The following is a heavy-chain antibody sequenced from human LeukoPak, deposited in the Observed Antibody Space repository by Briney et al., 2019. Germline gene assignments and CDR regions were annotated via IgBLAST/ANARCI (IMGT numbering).Heavy chain of an antibody. J-gene: IGHJ4*02. CDR2: SRNKANSYTT. V-gene: IGHV3-72*01. CDR1: GFTFSDYY. D-gene: IGHD6-13*01. CDR3: ARVPSYGGYN. Sequence: PGGSLRLSCAASGFTFSDYYVDWVRQAPGKGLEWVGRSRNKANSYTTEYAASVKGRFTISRDDSKNSLYLQMNSLKTEDTAVYYCARVPSYGGYNWGQGTLVTVSS.